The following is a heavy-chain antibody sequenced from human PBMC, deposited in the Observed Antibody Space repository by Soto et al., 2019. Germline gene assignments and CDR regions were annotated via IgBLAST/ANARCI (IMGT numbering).Heavy chain of an antibody. V-gene: IGHV4-31*03. CDR1: GGSISSGGYY. J-gene: IGHJ4*02. CDR3: ASRHRSHFDY. Sequence: SETLSLTCTVSGGSISSGGYYWSWIRQHPGKGLEWIGYIHYSGSTYYNPSLKSRVTISVDTSKNQFSLKLSSVTAADTAVYYCASRHRSHFDYWGQGTLVTVSS. CDR2: IHYSGST.